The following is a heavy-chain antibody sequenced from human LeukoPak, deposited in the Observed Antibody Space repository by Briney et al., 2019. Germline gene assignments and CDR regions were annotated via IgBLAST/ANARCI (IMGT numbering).Heavy chain of an antibody. CDR1: GFTFDDYA. J-gene: IGHJ4*02. Sequence: PGGSLRLSCAASGFTFDDYAMHWVRQAPGKGLEWVSGISWNSGSIGYADSVKGRFTISRDNAKNSLYLQINSLRAEDTALYYCAKSLYSYYDSSGYSPPLFDYWGQGTLVTVSS. CDR3: AKSLYSYYDSSGYSPPLFDY. V-gene: IGHV3-9*01. CDR2: ISWNSGSI. D-gene: IGHD3-22*01.